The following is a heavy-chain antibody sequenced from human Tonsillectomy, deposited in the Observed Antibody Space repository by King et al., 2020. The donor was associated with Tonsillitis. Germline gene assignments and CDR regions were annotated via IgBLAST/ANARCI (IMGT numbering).Heavy chain of an antibody. J-gene: IGHJ4*02. V-gene: IGHV3-43D*03. CDR2: ISWDGGVA. CDR3: AKASVVYTLVYFFNY. Sequence: QLVQSGGVVVQPGGSLRLSCVASGFTFDDYAMHWVRQAPGKSLEWISVISWDGGVAYYADSMKGRFTISRDNSKNSLYLQMNSLRPEDTAFYYCAKASVVYTLVYFFNYWGQGTLVTVSS. D-gene: IGHD4-23*01. CDR1: GFTFDDYA.